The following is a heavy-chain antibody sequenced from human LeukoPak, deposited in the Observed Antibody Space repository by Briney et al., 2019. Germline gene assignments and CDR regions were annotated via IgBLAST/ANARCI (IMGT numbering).Heavy chain of an antibody. J-gene: IGHJ4*02. V-gene: IGHV4-34*01. D-gene: IGHD2-2*01. Sequence: PSETLSLTCAVYGGSFSGYYWSWIRQPPGKGLEWIGEINHSGSTNYNPSLKSRVTISVDTSKNQFSLKLSSVTAADTAVYYCARAYCSSTSCPRYFDYWGQGALVSVSS. CDR2: INHSGST. CDR1: GGSFSGYY. CDR3: ARAYCSSTSCPRYFDY.